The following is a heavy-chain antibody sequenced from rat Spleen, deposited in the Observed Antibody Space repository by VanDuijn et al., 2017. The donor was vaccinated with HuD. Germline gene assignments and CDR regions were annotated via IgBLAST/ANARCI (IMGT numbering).Heavy chain of an antibody. CDR1: GFTFNNYW. V-gene: IGHV5-31*01. D-gene: IGHD1-6*01. CDR2: ISNARGIT. J-gene: IGHJ3*01. Sequence: EVQLVESGGGLVQPGRSLKLSCVASGFTFNNYWMTWVRQAPGMGLEWVASISNARGITYYADPVKGRFTISRDIANSTLYLRMNSLRSEDTATYYCTTYADYATSPFAYWGRGALVTVSS. CDR3: TTYADYATSPFAY.